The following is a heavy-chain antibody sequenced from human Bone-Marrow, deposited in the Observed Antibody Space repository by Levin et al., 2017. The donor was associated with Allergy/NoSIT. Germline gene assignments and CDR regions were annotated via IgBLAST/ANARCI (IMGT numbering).Heavy chain of an antibody. D-gene: IGHD4-11*01. J-gene: IGHJ3*02. Sequence: PSETLSLTCNVSGASVGSDSYYWSWIRQPPGKGLEWIGYIYYAGFTNYNPSLKSLVSMSVFASKNQFPLEVTSVTAADTAVYYCAKLHESSNSAFDIWGHGTMVTVSA. CDR1: GASVGSDSYY. CDR2: IYYAGFT. CDR3: AKLHESSNSAFDI. V-gene: IGHV4-61*01.